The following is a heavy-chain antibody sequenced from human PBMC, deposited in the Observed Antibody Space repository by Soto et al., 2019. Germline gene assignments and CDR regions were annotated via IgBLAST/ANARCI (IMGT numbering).Heavy chain of an antibody. Sequence: SETLSLTCAVHGGSFSGFYWTWIRQPPGKGLEWIGEINHSGSSNYNPPLKSRVTMSLDTSRNQFSLSLSSVTAADTAVYYCARMAGPWYFDLWGRGTLVTVSS. J-gene: IGHJ2*01. V-gene: IGHV4-34*01. CDR3: ARMAGPWYFDL. CDR2: INHSGSS. CDR1: GGSFSGFY.